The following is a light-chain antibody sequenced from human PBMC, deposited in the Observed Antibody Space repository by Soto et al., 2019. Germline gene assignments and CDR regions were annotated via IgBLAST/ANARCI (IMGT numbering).Light chain of an antibody. Sequence: EIVMTQSPATLSVSPGERATLSCRASQSVSSNLAWYQQKPGQPPRLLIYGASTRATGIPARFSGSGSGTEFTLTIDSLPSEDFAVYYCQQYDYWPPYTFGQGTKLEIK. CDR2: GAS. V-gene: IGKV3-15*01. J-gene: IGKJ2*01. CDR3: QQYDYWPPYT. CDR1: QSVSSN.